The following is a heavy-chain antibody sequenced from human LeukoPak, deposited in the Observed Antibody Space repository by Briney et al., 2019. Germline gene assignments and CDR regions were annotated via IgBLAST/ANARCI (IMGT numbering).Heavy chain of an antibody. CDR1: GFTFSNYA. J-gene: IGHJ4*02. Sequence: PGGSLRLSCAGSGFTFSNYAMSWVRQAPGKGLEWVSTISGSGGITHSAASVTGRSIISRDNSKNTLYLQMNSLRAEDTAIYFCAREVPSLDYWGQGTLVTVSS. CDR2: ISGSGGIT. CDR3: AREVPSLDY. V-gene: IGHV3-23*01.